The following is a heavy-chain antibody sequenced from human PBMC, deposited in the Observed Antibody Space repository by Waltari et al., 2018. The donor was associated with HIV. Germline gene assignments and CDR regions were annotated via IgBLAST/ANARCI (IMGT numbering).Heavy chain of an antibody. CDR2: INHSGNT. CDR1: GGYFSANY. D-gene: IGHD2-8*01. V-gene: IGHV4-34*01. CDR3: TGGPPLMVLDVTTTAYFDL. J-gene: IGHJ2*01. Sequence: QVQLQQWGAGLVEPSETLSLTCAVYGGYFSANYWTWIRQPPGKGLEWIGEINHSGNTNLNPSLRDRVSISIDTSRKQISLKLSFVTAADTAFYFCTGGPPLMVLDVTTTAYFDLWGHGNMVAVSS.